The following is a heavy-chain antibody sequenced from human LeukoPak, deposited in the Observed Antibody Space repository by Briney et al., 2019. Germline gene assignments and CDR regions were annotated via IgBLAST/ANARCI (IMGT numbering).Heavy chain of an antibody. V-gene: IGHV4-59*08. Sequence: SETLSLTCTVSGGSINSYYWSWIRQPPGKGLEWIGYIYYSGSTNYNPSLKSRVSISVDTSKNQLSLKLNSVTAADTAVYFCATLWTIRGGAGVFDYWGQGTLVTVSS. J-gene: IGHJ4*02. CDR2: IYYSGST. D-gene: IGHD3-10*01. CDR1: GGSINSYY. CDR3: ATLWTIRGGAGVFDY.